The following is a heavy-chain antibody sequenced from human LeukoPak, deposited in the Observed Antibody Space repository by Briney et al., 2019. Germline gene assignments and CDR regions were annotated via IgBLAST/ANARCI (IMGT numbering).Heavy chain of an antibody. Sequence: PGGSLRLSCAASGFTFDDYATHWVRQAPGKGLEWVAVISYDGSNKYYADSVKGRFTISRDNSKNTLYLQMNSLRAEDTAVYYCAREELVPAATWPPYYYYGMDVWGQGTTVTVSS. J-gene: IGHJ6*02. CDR3: AREELVPAATWPPYYYYGMDV. D-gene: IGHD2-2*01. V-gene: IGHV3-30-3*01. CDR1: GFTFDDYA. CDR2: ISYDGSNK.